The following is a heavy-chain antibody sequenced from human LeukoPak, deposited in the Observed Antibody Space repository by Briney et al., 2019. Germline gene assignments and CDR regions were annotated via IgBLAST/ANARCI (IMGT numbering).Heavy chain of an antibody. CDR2: IYYSGST. CDR1: GGSISSYY. J-gene: IGHJ4*02. D-gene: IGHD6-6*01. V-gene: IGHV4-59*01. Sequence: KSSXXXXLTCTVSGGSISSYYWSWIRQPPGKGLEWIGYIYYSGSTNYNPSLKSRVTISVDTSKNQFSLKLSSVTAADTAVYYCARAWQLDYWGQGTLVTVSS. CDR3: ARAWQLDY.